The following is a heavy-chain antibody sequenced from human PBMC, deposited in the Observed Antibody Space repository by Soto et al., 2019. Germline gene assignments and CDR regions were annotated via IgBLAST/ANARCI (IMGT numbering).Heavy chain of an antibody. D-gene: IGHD6-19*01. CDR3: AREHSSGWYGYYYYGMDA. CDR2: INPSGGST. J-gene: IGHJ6*02. CDR1: GYTFTSYY. Sequence: ASVKVSCKASGYTFTSYYMHWVRQAPGQGLEWMGIINPSGGSTSYAQKFQGRVTMTRDTSTSTVYMELSSLRSEDTAVYYCAREHSSGWYGYYYYGMDAWGQGTTVTVSS. V-gene: IGHV1-46*01.